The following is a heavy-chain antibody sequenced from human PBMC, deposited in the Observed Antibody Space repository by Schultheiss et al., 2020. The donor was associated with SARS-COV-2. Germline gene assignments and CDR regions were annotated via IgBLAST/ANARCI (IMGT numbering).Heavy chain of an antibody. D-gene: IGHD3-3*01. CDR3: ARDSVWYYDFWSGYYYYYGMDV. Sequence: GGSLRLSCEASGFTFITFAMSWVRQAPGKGLEWVSAVSGSGESAYYADSVKGRFTISRDNSKNTLSLQMNSLSAEDTAVYYCARDSVWYYDFWSGYYYYYGMDVWGQGTTVTVSS. CDR2: VSGSGESA. J-gene: IGHJ6*02. V-gene: IGHV3-23*01. CDR1: GFTFITFA.